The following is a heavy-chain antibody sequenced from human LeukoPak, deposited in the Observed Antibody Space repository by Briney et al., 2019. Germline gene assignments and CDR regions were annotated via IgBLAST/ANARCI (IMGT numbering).Heavy chain of an antibody. CDR3: ARLRSIGASGHDASDS. CDR1: GYTFISFA. CDR2: ISTFNGYT. D-gene: IGHD6-13*01. V-gene: IGHV1-18*01. Sequence: GASVKVSCKAPGYTFISFAISWVRQAPGQGLEWVGWISTFNGYTNSAPKLQGRVTMTTDTSTNTAYMELRNLRSDDTAVYYCARLRSIGASGHDASDSWGQGTMVTVSS. J-gene: IGHJ3*02.